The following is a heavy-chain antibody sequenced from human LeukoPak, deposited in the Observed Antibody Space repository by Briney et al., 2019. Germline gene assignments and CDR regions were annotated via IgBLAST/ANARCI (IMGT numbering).Heavy chain of an antibody. CDR1: GGSISSSNSY. J-gene: IGHJ5*02. V-gene: IGHV4-39*07. CDR2: INHSGST. CDR3: ARPFGYYGSGSYYRGRWFDP. D-gene: IGHD3-10*01. Sequence: ASETLSLTCTVSGGSISSSNSYWSWIRQPPGKGLEWIGEINHSGSTNYNPSLKSRVTISVDTSKNQFSLKLSSVTAADTAVYYCARPFGYYGSGSYYRGRWFDPWGQGTLVTVSS.